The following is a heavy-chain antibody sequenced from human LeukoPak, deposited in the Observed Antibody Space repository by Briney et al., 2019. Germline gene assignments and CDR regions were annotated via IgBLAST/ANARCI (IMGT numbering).Heavy chain of an antibody. Sequence: GGSLRLSCAASGFTFSSYDMHWVRQATGRGLEWVSAIGTAGDTYYPGSVKGRFTISRDNAKNSLYLQMNSLRAEDTTVYYCARLKGRDSSGPEVYWGQGTLVTVSS. D-gene: IGHD3-22*01. V-gene: IGHV3-13*01. CDR3: ARLKGRDSSGPEVY. CDR1: GFTFSSYD. CDR2: IGTAGDT. J-gene: IGHJ4*02.